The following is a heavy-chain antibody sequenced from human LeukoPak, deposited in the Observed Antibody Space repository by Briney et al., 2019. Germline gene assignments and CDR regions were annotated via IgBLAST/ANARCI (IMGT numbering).Heavy chain of an antibody. CDR1: GFTLSSYW. CDR2: INSDGSST. D-gene: IGHD3-22*01. J-gene: IGHJ3*02. CDR3: AKYYYDSSGYYVPI. Sequence: QSGRSLRLSCAASGFTLSSYWMHWVRQAPGKWLVWVSRINSDGSSTIYADSVKGRFTISRDNAKNTLYLQMNSLRAEDTAVYYCAKYYYDSSGYYVPIGGQGTMVTVPS. V-gene: IGHV3-74*01.